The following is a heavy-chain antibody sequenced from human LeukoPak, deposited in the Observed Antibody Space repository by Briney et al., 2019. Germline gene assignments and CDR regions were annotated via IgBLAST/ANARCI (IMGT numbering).Heavy chain of an antibody. CDR2: IHPDDSDT. CDR3: TRGEGWLDP. V-gene: IGHV5-51*01. J-gene: IGHJ5*02. D-gene: IGHD3-16*01. Sequence: GESLQISCKASGFIFSNYWIAWVRQQPGKGLEWMGIIHPDDSDTRYSPSFQGQVTISADKSTTTAYLQWRSLKASDTAMYYCTRGEGWLDPWGQGTLVTVSS. CDR1: GFIFSNYW.